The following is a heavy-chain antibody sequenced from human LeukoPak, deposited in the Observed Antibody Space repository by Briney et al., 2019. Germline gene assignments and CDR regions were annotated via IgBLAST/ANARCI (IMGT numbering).Heavy chain of an antibody. CDR3: ARDDGGNPNDAFDI. V-gene: IGHV3-23*01. J-gene: IGHJ3*02. D-gene: IGHD4-23*01. Sequence: GGSLRLSCAASGFTFSGSAMSWVRQAPGEGLEWVSLISYSGANSYYTDSVRGRFTISRDNAKNTLYLQMNSLRAEDTAVYYCARDDGGNPNDAFDIWGQGTMVTVSS. CDR1: GFTFSGSA. CDR2: ISYSGANS.